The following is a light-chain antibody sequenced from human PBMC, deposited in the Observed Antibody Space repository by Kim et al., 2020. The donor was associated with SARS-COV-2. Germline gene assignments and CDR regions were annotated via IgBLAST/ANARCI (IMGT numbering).Light chain of an antibody. CDR1: SLRSYY. V-gene: IGLV3-19*01. Sequence: SSELTQDPAVSVALGQTVRITCQGDSLRSYYATWYQQKPGQAPIVVIYGKNNRPSGIPDRFSGSSSGDTASLTSPGTQACDEAYYYCNSRGSNDNVLFGGGTQLTVL. J-gene: IGLJ2*01. CDR3: NSRGSNDNVL. CDR2: GKN.